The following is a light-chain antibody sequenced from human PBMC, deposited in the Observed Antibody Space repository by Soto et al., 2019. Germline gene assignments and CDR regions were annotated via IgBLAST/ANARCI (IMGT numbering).Light chain of an antibody. CDR3: QQANSFPIT. CDR2: EAS. V-gene: IGKV1-12*01. J-gene: IGKJ5*01. Sequence: DIQMTHAPSSVSASVLYRVTITFLASQAISSWLAWYQQKPGKAPKLLIYEASSLHSGVPSRFRGSGSGTDFTLTISSLQPEDSATYFCQQANSFPITFGQGTRLEIK. CDR1: QAISSW.